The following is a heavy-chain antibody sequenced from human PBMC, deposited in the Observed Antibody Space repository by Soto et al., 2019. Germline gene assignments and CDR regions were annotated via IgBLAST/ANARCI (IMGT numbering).Heavy chain of an antibody. CDR3: ARLGYCTNGVCLYGMDV. V-gene: IGHV3-7*01. D-gene: IGHD2-8*01. CDR1: GFTFSSYW. CDR2: IKQDGSEK. J-gene: IGHJ6*02. Sequence: PGGSLRLSCAASGFTFSSYWMSWVRQAPGKGLGWVANIKQDGSEKYYVDSVKGRFTISRDNAKNSLYLQMNSLRAEDTAVYYCARLGYCTNGVCLYGMDVWGQGTTVTVSS.